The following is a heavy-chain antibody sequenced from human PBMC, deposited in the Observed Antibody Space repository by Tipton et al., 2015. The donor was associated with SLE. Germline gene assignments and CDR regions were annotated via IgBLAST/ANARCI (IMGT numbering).Heavy chain of an antibody. CDR2: ISHSGST. J-gene: IGHJ6*03. Sequence: GLVKPSETLSLTCAVYGGSFSGYSWTWIRQPPGKGLEWIGEISHSGSTNYKPSLKSRVIISVDTSKNQFSLKLSSVTAADTAVYYCARVGHTYYYYYMDVCGKGTTVTVSS. V-gene: IGHV4-34*01. D-gene: IGHD1-26*01. CDR3: ARVGHTYYYYYMDV. CDR1: GGSFSGYS.